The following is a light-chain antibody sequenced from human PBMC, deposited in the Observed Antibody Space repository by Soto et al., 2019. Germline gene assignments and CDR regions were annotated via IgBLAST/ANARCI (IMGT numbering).Light chain of an antibody. J-gene: IGKJ1*01. CDR2: GAS. CDR3: QQDGSSGT. Sequence: EIVLTQSPGTLSLSPGERATLSCRASQSVSNNYLAWYQQKPGQAPRLLIYGASTRATGIPDRFSGSGSGTDFTLTISRLDPEDFSVYYCQQDGSSGTFGQGTKVEIK. V-gene: IGKV3-20*01. CDR1: QSVSNNY.